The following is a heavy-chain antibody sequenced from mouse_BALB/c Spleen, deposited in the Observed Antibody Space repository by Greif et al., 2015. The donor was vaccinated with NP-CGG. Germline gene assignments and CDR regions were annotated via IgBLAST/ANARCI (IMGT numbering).Heavy chain of an antibody. V-gene: IGHV1-82*01. Sequence: QVQLQQSGPELVKPGASVKISCKASGYAFSSSWMNWVKQRPGQGLEWIGRIYPGDGDTNYNGKFKGKATLTADKSSSTAYMQLSSLTSVDSAVYFRARKGEYGNYGAMDYWGQGTSVTVSS. CDR3: ARKGEYGNYGAMDY. D-gene: IGHD2-10*02. CDR1: GYAFSSSW. J-gene: IGHJ4*01. CDR2: IYPGDGDT.